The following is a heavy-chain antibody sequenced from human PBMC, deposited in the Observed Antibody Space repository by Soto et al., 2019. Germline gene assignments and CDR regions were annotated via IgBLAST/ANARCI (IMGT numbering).Heavy chain of an antibody. CDR3: AREGGSGWYGDY. CDR2: ISYDGSDE. Sequence: GGSLRLSCAASGSAFRTYGMHWVRQAPGKGLEWVALISYDGSDEYYADSVKGRFTISRDNSKNTLYLQMNSLRAADTAVYYCAREGGSGWYGDYWGQGTLVTVSS. V-gene: IGHV3-30*03. D-gene: IGHD6-19*01. J-gene: IGHJ4*02. CDR1: GSAFRTYG.